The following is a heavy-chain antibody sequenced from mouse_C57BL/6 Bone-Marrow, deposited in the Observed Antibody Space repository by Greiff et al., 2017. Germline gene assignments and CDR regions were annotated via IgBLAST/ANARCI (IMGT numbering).Heavy chain of an antibody. D-gene: IGHD2-4*01. CDR1: GFTFSDAW. Sequence: EVQVVEVGGGGVQPVGCMKLSCAASGFTFSDAWMDWVRQSPEKGLEWVAEIRNKANNHATYYAESVKGRFTISRDDSKSSVYLQMNSLRAEDTGIYYCTVGNYDYDEGPSLAYWGQGTLVTVSA. V-gene: IGHV6-6*01. CDR3: TVGNYDYDEGPSLAY. J-gene: IGHJ3*01. CDR2: IRNKANNHAT.